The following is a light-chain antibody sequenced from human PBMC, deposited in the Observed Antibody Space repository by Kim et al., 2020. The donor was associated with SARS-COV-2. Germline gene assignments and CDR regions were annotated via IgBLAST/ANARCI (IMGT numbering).Light chain of an antibody. Sequence: PGKTAEITCAEKNMESKSVHWYQTKPGRGPLLVIFYDSDRPSGIPERFSGSNAGNTATLTISRVEAGDEADYYCQVWDSSSDHVVFGGGTQLTVL. J-gene: IGLJ2*01. CDR2: YDS. CDR3: QVWDSSSDHVV. V-gene: IGLV3-21*04. CDR1: NMESKS.